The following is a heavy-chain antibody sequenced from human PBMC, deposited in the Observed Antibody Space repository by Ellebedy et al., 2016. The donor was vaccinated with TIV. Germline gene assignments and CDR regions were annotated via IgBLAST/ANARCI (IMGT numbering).Heavy chain of an antibody. CDR3: ASETVGYFDY. CDR1: GASISSHY. D-gene: IGHD1-14*01. J-gene: IGHJ4*02. V-gene: IGHV4-4*07. Sequence: SETLSLTXTVSGASISSHYWSWIRQSAGKGLEWLGRIYGSGVAHYNPSLQSRVTMSLDTSKNQFSLKLSSMTAADTAVYYCASETVGYFDYWGQGTLVTVSS. CDR2: IYGSGVA.